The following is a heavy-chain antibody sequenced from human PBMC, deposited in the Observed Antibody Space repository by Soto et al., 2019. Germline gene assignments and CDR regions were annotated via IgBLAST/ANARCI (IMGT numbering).Heavy chain of an antibody. V-gene: IGHV2-70*01. CDR3: ARTPTTYYYDSSGFPGSYNWFDP. J-gene: IGHJ5*02. CDR1: GLSLITSGMC. Sequence: SGPTLVHPTQTLTLTCTFSGLSLITSGMCVSWIRQPPGKALEWLALIDWDDDKYYSTSLKTRLTISKDTSKNQVVLTMTNMDPVDTATYYCARTPTTYYYDSSGFPGSYNWFDPWGQGTLVTVS. D-gene: IGHD3-22*01. CDR2: IDWDDDK.